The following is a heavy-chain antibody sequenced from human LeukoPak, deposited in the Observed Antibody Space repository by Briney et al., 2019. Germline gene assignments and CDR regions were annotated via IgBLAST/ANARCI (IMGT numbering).Heavy chain of an antibody. D-gene: IGHD4-17*01. CDR1: GFTFSSYA. V-gene: IGHV3-23*01. CDR3: GRDPNGDYIGAFDM. CDR2: IRGSGGST. J-gene: IGHJ3*02. Sequence: GGALRLSCAASGFTFSSYAMIWVRQAPGKGLEWVSAIRGSGGSTYYADSVKDRFTISRDNSKNTLYLQMNSLRAEDTAVYYCGRDPNGDYIGAFDMWGQGTVVTVSS.